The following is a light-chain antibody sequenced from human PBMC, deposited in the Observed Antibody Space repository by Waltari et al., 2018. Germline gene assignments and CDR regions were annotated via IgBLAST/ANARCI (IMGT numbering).Light chain of an antibody. CDR1: SGHSSNV. J-gene: IGLJ3*02. V-gene: IGLV4-69*01. CDR3: QTGGDGTWV. CDR2: VNSDGSH. Sequence: QLVLTQSPSASASLGASVKLTCTLSSGHSSNVIAWLQQQPEKGPRYLMKVNSDGSHSKGDEIPVRFSGSSSGAERYLTSASLQSEDEADYYCQTGGDGTWVFGGGTKLTVL.